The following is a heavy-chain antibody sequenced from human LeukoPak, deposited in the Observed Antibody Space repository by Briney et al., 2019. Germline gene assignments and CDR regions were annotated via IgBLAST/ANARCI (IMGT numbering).Heavy chain of an antibody. CDR2: ISGSGSAI. V-gene: IGHV3-48*03. J-gene: IGHJ4*02. D-gene: IGHD3-9*01. CDR1: GFTFSSYE. Sequence: GGSLRLSCAASGFTFSSYEMNWVRQAPGKGLEWVSYISGSGSAIYYADSVKGRFTISRDNAKNSLYLQMNSLRAEDTAVYYCANQYYDILTGYFDYWGQGTLVTVSS. CDR3: ANQYYDILTGYFDY.